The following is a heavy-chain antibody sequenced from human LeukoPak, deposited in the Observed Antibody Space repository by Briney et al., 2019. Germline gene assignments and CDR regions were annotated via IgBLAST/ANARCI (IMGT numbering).Heavy chain of an antibody. V-gene: IGHV3-73*01. CDR1: GFTFSGSA. J-gene: IGHJ4*02. CDR3: TRLGLYGSGEYY. D-gene: IGHD3-10*01. Sequence: PGGSLRLSCAASGFTFSGSAMHWVRQASGKGLEWVGRIRSKANSYATAYAASVKGRFTISRDDSENTAYLQMNSLKTEDTAVYYCTRLGLYGSGEYYWGQGTLVTVSS. CDR2: IRSKANSYAT.